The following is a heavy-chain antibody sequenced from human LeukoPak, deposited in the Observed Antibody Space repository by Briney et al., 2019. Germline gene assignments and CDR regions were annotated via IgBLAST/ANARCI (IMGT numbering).Heavy chain of an antibody. CDR1: GYTFTSYG. V-gene: IGHV1-18*01. CDR2: ISAYNGNT. Sequence: GASVKVSCKASGYTFTSYGISWVRQAPGQGPEWMGWISAYNGNTNYAQKLQGRVTMTTDTSTSTAYMELRSLRSDDTAVYYCARGSNVLRFLEWLSNSDYWGQGTLVTVSS. CDR3: ARGSNVLRFLEWLSNSDY. D-gene: IGHD3-3*01. J-gene: IGHJ4*02.